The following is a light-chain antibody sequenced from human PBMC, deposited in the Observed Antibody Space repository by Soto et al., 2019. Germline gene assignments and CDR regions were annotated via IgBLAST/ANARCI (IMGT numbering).Light chain of an antibody. Sequence: VIWMTQSPSLLSASTGDRVAISCRIRQGISRHLAWYQQKPGKAPELLIYAASTLQSGVPSRFSGSGSGTDFTLTISYLQSEDFATYYCQQYNSYWWTFGQGTKVDIK. CDR2: AAS. J-gene: IGKJ1*01. V-gene: IGKV1D-8*01. CDR1: QGISRH. CDR3: QQYNSYWWT.